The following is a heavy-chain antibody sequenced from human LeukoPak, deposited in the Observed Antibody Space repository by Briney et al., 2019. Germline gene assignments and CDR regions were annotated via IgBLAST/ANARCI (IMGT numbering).Heavy chain of an antibody. V-gene: IGHV1-2*02. CDR3: ARGTGLWFGELPSDY. CDR2: INPNSGGT. D-gene: IGHD3-10*01. CDR1: GYTLTGYY. J-gene: IGHJ4*02. Sequence: ASVKVSCKASGYTLTGYYMHWVRQAPGQGLEWMGWINPNSGGTSYAQKFQGRVTMTRDTSISTAYMELSRLRSDDTAVYYCARGTGLWFGELPSDYWGQGTLVTVSS.